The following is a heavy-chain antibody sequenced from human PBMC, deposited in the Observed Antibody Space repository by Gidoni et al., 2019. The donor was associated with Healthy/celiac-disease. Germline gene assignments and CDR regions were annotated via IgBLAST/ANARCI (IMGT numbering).Heavy chain of an antibody. CDR2: IYYSGST. J-gene: IGHJ5*02. D-gene: IGHD3-10*01. Sequence: QVQLQESGPGLVKPSETLSLTCTVSGGSISSYYWSWIRQPPGKGLEWIGYIYYSGSTNYNPSLKSRVTISVDTSKNQFSLKLSSVTAADTAVYYCARRVMVQGVVALDPWGQGTLVTVSS. CDR3: ARRVMVQGVVALDP. V-gene: IGHV4-59*01. CDR1: GGSISSYY.